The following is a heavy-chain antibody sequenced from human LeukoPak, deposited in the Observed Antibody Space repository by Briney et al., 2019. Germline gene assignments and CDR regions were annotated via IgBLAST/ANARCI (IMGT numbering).Heavy chain of an antibody. CDR1: GYTFTGYY. D-gene: IGHD3/OR15-3a*01. Sequence: ASVKVSCKTSGYTFTGYYIHLLRQAPGQGLEWMAWNDPNSGGTNYAHKFQGRVTMTRDTSISTAYMEVSSLRSDDTAVYYCARELIDFHDHTNKGFFDSWGQGTLVTVSS. V-gene: IGHV1-2*02. J-gene: IGHJ4*02. CDR2: NDPNSGGT. CDR3: ARELIDFHDHTNKGFFDS.